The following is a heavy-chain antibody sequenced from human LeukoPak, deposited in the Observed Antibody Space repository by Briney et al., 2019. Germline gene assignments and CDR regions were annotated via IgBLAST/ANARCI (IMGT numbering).Heavy chain of an antibody. Sequence: SSETLSLTCTVSGGSISSYYWSWIRQPPGKGLEWIGYIYYSGSTNYNPSLKSRVTISVDTSKNQFSLKLSSVTAADTAVYYCARDLSNYDILTGYYPDAFDIWGQGTMVTVSS. CDR3: ARDLSNYDILTGYYPDAFDI. CDR2: IYYSGST. J-gene: IGHJ3*02. V-gene: IGHV4-59*01. CDR1: GGSISSYY. D-gene: IGHD3-9*01.